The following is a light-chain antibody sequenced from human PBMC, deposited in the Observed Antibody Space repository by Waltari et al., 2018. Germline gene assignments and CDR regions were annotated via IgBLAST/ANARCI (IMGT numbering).Light chain of an antibody. CDR1: QTISTY. CDR3: QQRTNWRRT. CDR2: DAS. Sequence: EIVLTQSPATLSLSPGEGATLSCRASQTISTYLAWYQQKAGQAPRLLIYDASKRATGMQAMFSGSGSGTDFTLTISSLEPEDFALYYCQQRTNWRRTFGQGTKLEIK. J-gene: IGKJ2*02. V-gene: IGKV3-11*01.